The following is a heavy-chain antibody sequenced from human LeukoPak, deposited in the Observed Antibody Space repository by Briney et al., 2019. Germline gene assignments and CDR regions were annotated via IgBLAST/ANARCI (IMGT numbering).Heavy chain of an antibody. CDR2: IYYSGST. V-gene: IGHV4-59*01. CDR1: GGSISSYH. Sequence: SETLSLTCTVSGGSISSYHWSWIRQPPGKGLEWIGYIYYSGSTNYNPSLKSRVTISVDTSKNQFSLKLSSVTAADTAVYYCARAYCGGDCYYYYYYYMDVWGKGTTVTVSS. CDR3: ARAYCGGDCYYYYYYYMDV. J-gene: IGHJ6*03. D-gene: IGHD2-21*01.